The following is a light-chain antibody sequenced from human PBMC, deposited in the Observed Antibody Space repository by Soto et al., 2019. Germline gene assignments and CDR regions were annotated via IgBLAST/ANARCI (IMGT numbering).Light chain of an antibody. V-gene: IGLV2-14*01. CDR3: SSYTTSTTLV. CDR1: SSDIGRYNYNY. Sequence: QSVLTQPASVSGSPGQSITISCTGTSSDIGRYNYNYVSWYQQHPGKAPKLIIYEVNNRPSGVSDRFSGSKSANTASLTISGLQADDEAYYHCSSYTTSTTLVFGGGTKVTVL. CDR2: EVN. J-gene: IGLJ2*01.